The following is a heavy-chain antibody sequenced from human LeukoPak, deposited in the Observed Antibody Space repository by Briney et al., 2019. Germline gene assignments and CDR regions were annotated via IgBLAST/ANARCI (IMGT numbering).Heavy chain of an antibody. CDR1: GFTFSDYY. J-gene: IGHJ4*02. CDR3: AGVNYWNYPF. Sequence: GGSLRLSCAASGFTFSDYYMTWLRQTPGKGLEWVSYISDTARTKSYADSVKGRFTISRDNAKNSLYLQMNSLRAEDTAVYYCAGVNYWNYPFWGQGTLVTVSS. CDR2: ISDTARTK. D-gene: IGHD1-7*01. V-gene: IGHV3-11*04.